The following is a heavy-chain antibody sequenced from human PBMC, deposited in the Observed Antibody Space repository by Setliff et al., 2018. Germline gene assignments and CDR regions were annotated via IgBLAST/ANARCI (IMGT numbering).Heavy chain of an antibody. J-gene: IGHJ6*03. CDR1: GFTFTNAW. CDR2: IKKDGSET. V-gene: IGHV3-7*03. Sequence: GGSLRLSCAASGFTFTNAWMSWVRQAPGKGLECVANIKKDGSETHYVDSVKGRFIISRDNAKDSLYLQMNSRRGEDTAVYYCARDRGSDSCRGCDYMDVWGKGTTVTVSS. CDR3: ARDRGSDSCRGCDYMDV. D-gene: IGHD2-2*01.